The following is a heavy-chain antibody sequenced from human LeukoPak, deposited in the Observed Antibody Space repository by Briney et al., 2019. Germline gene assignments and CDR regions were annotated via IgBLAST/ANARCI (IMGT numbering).Heavy chain of an antibody. V-gene: IGHV1-18*01. CDR3: ARDSADNDYGDLDAFDI. CDR2: ISAYNGST. Sequence: ASVKVSCKASGYTFTSYGISWVRQAPGQGLEWMGWISAYNGSTNYAQKLQGRVTMTTDTSTSTAYMELRSLRSDDTAVYYCARDSADNDYGDLDAFDIWGQGTMVTVSS. J-gene: IGHJ3*02. CDR1: GYTFTSYG. D-gene: IGHD4-17*01.